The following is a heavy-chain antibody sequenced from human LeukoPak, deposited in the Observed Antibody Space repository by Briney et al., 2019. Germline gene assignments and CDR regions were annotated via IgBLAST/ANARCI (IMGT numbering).Heavy chain of an antibody. Sequence: GGSLRLSCAASGFTFSSYGMHWVRQAPGKGLEWLGRIKSISYGGTIDYAAPVKGRFTISRDDSKNTLYLQMDSLETEDTAIYYCTRTWPGNTCFNFWGQGTLVTVSS. D-gene: IGHD1-7*01. CDR3: TRTWPGNTCFNF. CDR1: GFTFSSYG. J-gene: IGHJ4*02. CDR2: IKSISYGGTI. V-gene: IGHV3-15*01.